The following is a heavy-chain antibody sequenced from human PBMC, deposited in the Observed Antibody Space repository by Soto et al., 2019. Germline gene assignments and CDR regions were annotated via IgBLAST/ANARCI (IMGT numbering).Heavy chain of an antibody. V-gene: IGHV4-59*08. J-gene: IGHJ6*03. CDR1: GGSISSYY. D-gene: IGHD2-2*01. CDR2: IYYSGST. Sequence: SETLSLTCTVSGGSISSYYGSWIRQPPGKGLEWIGYIYYSGSTNYNPSLKSRVTISVDTSKNQFSLKLSSVTAADTAVYYCARHYCSSTSCYGDYYYYYMDVWGKGTTVTAP. CDR3: ARHYCSSTSCYGDYYYYYMDV.